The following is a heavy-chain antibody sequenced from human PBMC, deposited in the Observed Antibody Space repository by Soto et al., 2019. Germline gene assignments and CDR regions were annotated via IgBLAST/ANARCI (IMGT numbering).Heavy chain of an antibody. V-gene: IGHV4-34*01. CDR3: ARGLPYGSGSYFAHYYYYMDV. Sequence: ETLSLTCAVYGGSFSGYYWSWIRQPPGKGLEWIGEINHSGSTNYNPSLKSRVTISVDTSKNQFSLKLSSATAADTAVYYCARGLPYGSGSYFAHYYYYMDVWGKGTTVTVSS. CDR2: INHSGST. CDR1: GGSFSGYY. J-gene: IGHJ6*03. D-gene: IGHD3-10*01.